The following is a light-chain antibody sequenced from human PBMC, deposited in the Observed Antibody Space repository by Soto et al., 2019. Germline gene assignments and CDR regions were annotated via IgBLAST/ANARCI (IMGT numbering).Light chain of an antibody. CDR1: SSDVGTYNY. CDR3: NSYTSTGSLV. Sequence: QSVLTQPASVSGSPGQSITISCTGTSSDVGTYNYVSWYQQHPGQAPKLIIYEVSNRPSGFSSRFSGSKSGNTASLTISGLQTEDEADYYCNSYTSTGSLVFGTGTKLTVL. V-gene: IGLV2-14*01. CDR2: EVS. J-gene: IGLJ1*01.